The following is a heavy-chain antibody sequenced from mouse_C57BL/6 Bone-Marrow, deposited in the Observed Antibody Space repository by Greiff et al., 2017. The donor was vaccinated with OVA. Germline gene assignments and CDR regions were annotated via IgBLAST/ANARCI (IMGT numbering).Heavy chain of an antibody. CDR2: IDPENGDT. D-gene: IGHD1-1*01. CDR3: TSGSSYPFWYFDV. CDR1: GFNIKDDY. Sequence: EVQLQQSGAELVRPGASVKLSCTASGFNIKDDYMHWVKQRPEQGLEWIGWIDPENGDTEYASKFQGKATITADTSSNTAYLQLSSLTSEDTAVDYCTSGSSYPFWYFDVWGTGTTVTVSS. J-gene: IGHJ1*03. V-gene: IGHV14-4*01.